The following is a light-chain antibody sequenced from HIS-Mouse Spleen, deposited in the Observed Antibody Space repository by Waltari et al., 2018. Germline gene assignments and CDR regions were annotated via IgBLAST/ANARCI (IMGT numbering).Light chain of an antibody. CDR2: DVS. CDR3: SSYTSSSFNVV. CDR1: SSDVGGYNY. J-gene: IGLJ2*01. Sequence: QSALTQPASVSGSPGQSFTIPCTGTSSDVGGYNYVSWYQQHPGKAPKLMIYDVSNRPSGVSNRFSGSKSGNTASLTISGLQAEDEADYYCSSYTSSSFNVVFGGGTKLTVL. V-gene: IGLV2-14*03.